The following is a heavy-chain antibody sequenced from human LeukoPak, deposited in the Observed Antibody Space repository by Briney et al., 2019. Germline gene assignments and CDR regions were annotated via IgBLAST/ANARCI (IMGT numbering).Heavy chain of an antibody. D-gene: IGHD2/OR15-2a*01. J-gene: IGHJ6*03. CDR1: GYTLTELS. CDR2: FDPEDGET. V-gene: IGHV1-24*01. CDR3: ATIEGRTPGLYDYYYMDV. Sequence: ASVKVSCEVSGYTLTELSMQWVREAPGKGLEWMAGFDPEDGETMYAQKFQGRVTMTEDTSTDTAYMELSSLRSEDTAVYYCATIEGRTPGLYDYYYMDVWGKGTTVTVSS.